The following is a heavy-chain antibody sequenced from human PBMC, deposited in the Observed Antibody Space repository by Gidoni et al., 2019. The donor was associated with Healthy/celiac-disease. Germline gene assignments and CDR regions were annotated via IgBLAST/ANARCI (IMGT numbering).Heavy chain of an antibody. CDR1: GFTFSSSS. Sequence: EVQLVESGGGLVKPGGSLRLSCAASGFTFSSSSMNWVRQAPGKGLEWVSSISSSSSYIYYADSVKGRFTISRDNAKNSLYLQMNSLRAEDTAVYYCARGSITIFGVVSPFDYWGQGTLVTVSS. V-gene: IGHV3-21*01. CDR2: ISSSSSYI. J-gene: IGHJ4*02. D-gene: IGHD3-3*01. CDR3: ARGSITIFGVVSPFDY.